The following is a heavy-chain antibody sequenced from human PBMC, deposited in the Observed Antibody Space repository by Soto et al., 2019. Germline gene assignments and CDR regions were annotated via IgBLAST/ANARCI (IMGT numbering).Heavy chain of an antibody. V-gene: IGHV3-30-3*01. CDR1: GFTFSSYA. D-gene: IGHD6-13*01. CDR3: ARSVYSSSWWAQSQRYYYYYYGMDV. Sequence: GSLRLSCAASGFTFSSYAMHWVRQAPGKGLEWVAVISYDGSNKYYADSVKGRFTISRDNSKNTLYLQMNSLRAEDTAVYYCARSVYSSSWWAQSQRYYYYYYGMDVWGQGTTVTVSS. CDR2: ISYDGSNK. J-gene: IGHJ6*02.